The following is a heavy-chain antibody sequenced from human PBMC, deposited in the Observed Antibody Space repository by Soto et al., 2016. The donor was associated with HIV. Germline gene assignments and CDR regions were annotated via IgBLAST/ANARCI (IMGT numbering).Heavy chain of an antibody. CDR1: GFTFSNYW. CDR3: VRAIGRSAGAFDI. Sequence: EVHVVESGGGLVQPGGSLRLSCAASGFTFSNYWMYWVRQVPGEGLVWVSRINGDGNRINYADSVKGRFIISRDNTNNTLHLQMDGLTAEDSGVYYCVRAIGRSAGAFDIWGHGTMATVSP. J-gene: IGHJ3*02. V-gene: IGHV3-74*01. CDR2: INGDGNRI.